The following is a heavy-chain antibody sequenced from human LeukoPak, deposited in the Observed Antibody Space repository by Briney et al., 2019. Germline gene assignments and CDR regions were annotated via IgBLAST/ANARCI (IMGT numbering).Heavy chain of an antibody. J-gene: IGHJ3*02. V-gene: IGHV5-51*01. CDR2: IYPGDSDT. Sequence: GESLRISCKGSGYSFTSYWIGWVRQMPGKGLDWMGIIYPGDSDTRYSPSFQGQVTISADKSISTAYLQWSSLKASDTAMYYCASRPTFGDDAFDIWGQGTMVTVSS. CDR1: GYSFTSYW. D-gene: IGHD3-16*01. CDR3: ASRPTFGDDAFDI.